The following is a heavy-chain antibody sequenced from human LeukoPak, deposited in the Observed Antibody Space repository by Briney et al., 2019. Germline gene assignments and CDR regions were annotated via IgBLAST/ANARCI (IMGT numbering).Heavy chain of an antibody. CDR3: ARGHGGSFH. CDR2: ISAYNGNT. V-gene: IGHV1-18*01. Sequence: GASVKVSCKASGYTFTSYGISWXXXXXGXGLEWMGWISAYNGNTNYAQKLQGRVXXXTDTSTSTAYMELRSLRSDDTAVYYCARGHGGSFHWGQGTLVTVSS. D-gene: IGHD1-26*01. CDR1: GYTFTSYG. J-gene: IGHJ4*02.